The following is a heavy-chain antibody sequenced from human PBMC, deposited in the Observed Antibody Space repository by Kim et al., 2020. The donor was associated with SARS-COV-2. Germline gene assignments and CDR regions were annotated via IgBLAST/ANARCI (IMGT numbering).Heavy chain of an antibody. J-gene: IGHJ6*04. D-gene: IGHD6-19*01. V-gene: IGHV3-48*02. CDR1: GFTFSSYS. Sequence: GGSLRLSCAASGFTFSSYSMNWVRQAPGKGLEWVSYISSSSSTIYYADSVKGRFTISRDNAKNSLYLQMNSLRDEDTAVYYCAREQEGQCLVRHAYYYGMVVWGGGTTVTDSS. CDR2: ISSSSSTI. CDR3: AREQEGQCLVRHAYYYGMVV.